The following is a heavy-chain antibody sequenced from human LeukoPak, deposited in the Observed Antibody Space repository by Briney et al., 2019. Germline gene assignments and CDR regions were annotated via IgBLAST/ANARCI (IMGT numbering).Heavy chain of an antibody. J-gene: IGHJ4*02. D-gene: IGHD6-6*01. Sequence: GGSLRLSCAASGFTFSSYSMNWVRQAPGKGLEWVSSISSSSSYIYYADSVKGRFTISRDNAKNSLYLQMNSLRAEDTAVYYCARGSSSSNYLDYWGQGTLVTVSS. V-gene: IGHV3-21*01. CDR2: ISSSSSYI. CDR1: GFTFSSYS. CDR3: ARGSSSSNYLDY.